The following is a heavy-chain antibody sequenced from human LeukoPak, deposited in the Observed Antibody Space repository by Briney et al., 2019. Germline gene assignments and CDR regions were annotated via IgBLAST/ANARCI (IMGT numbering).Heavy chain of an antibody. CDR3: ARGGSRRYNF. V-gene: IGHV3-7*01. J-gene: IGHJ4*02. CDR1: GFTFSSYW. Sequence: SGGSLRLSCAASGFTFSSYWMSWVRQAPGKGLEWVANIRHDGSEKYYVDSVKGRFTISRDNAKDSLYLQMNSLRVEDTAVYYCARGGSRRYNFWGQGTLVTVSS. D-gene: IGHD3-9*01. CDR2: IRHDGSEK.